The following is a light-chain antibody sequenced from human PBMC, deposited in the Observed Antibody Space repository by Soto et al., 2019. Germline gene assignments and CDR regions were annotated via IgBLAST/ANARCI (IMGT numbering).Light chain of an antibody. V-gene: IGKV3-11*01. CDR1: PSVSSY. Sequence: ENLFAQSPAPPSFFSGERTTPPARGSPSVSSYLAWYQQKPGQAPRLLIYDASNRATGIPARFSGSGSGTDFTLTISSLEPEDFAVYYCQQRSNWPLTFGGGTKVDIK. J-gene: IGKJ4*01. CDR2: DAS. CDR3: QQRSNWPLT.